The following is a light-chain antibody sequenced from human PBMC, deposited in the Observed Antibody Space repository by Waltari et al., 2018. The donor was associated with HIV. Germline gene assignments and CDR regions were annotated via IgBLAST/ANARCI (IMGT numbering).Light chain of an antibody. J-gene: IGLJ3*02. CDR3: QSYDSSLSPWV. CDR2: GNS. CDR1: SSNIGAGYD. V-gene: IGLV1-40*01. Sequence: QSELTQPPSVSGAPGQRVTISCTGSSSNIGAGYDVHWYQQLPGTAPKLLISGNSNRPAGVPDLFSGSKSGTSASLAITGLQAEDEADYYCQSYDSSLSPWVFGGGTKLTVL.